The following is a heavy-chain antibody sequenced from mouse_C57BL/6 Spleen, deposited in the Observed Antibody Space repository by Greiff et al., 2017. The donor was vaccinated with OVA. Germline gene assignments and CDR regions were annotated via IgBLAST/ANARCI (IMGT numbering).Heavy chain of an antibody. Sequence: VMLVESGPELVKPGASVKISCKASGYAFSSSWMNWVKQRPGKGLEWIGRIYPGDGDTNYNGKFKGKATLTADKSSSTAYMQLSSLTSEDSAVYFCARIYDGYYVWGQGTLVTVSA. J-gene: IGHJ3*01. CDR3: ARIYDGYYV. D-gene: IGHD2-3*01. CDR2: IYPGDGDT. V-gene: IGHV1-82*01. CDR1: GYAFSSSW.